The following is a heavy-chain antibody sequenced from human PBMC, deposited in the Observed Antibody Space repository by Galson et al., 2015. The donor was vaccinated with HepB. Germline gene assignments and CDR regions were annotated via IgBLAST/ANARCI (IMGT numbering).Heavy chain of an antibody. CDR3: ASVYYYDSSGYHHQGVFDY. CDR1: GYSISSGYY. D-gene: IGHD3-22*01. V-gene: IGHV4-38-2*02. Sequence: SETLSLTCTVSGYSISSGYYWGWIRQPPGKGLEWIGSIYHSGSTYYNPSLKSRVTISVDTSKNQFSLKLSSVTAADTAVYYCASVYYYDSSGYHHQGVFDYWGQGTLVTVSS. CDR2: IYHSGST. J-gene: IGHJ4*02.